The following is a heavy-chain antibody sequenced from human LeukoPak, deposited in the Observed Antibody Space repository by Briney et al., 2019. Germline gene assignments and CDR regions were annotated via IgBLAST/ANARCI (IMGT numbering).Heavy chain of an antibody. D-gene: IGHD2-15*01. V-gene: IGHV1-18*01. CDR3: ARDAGYCTGGSCWYFDH. J-gene: IGHJ4*02. CDR2: ISAYSGNT. Sequence: ASVKVSCKASGYTFTNYGISWVRQAPGQGLEWMGWISAYSGNTNYAQNLQGRVTMTTDTSTSTAYMELRSLRSDDTAVYYCARDAGYCTGGSCWYFDHWGQGTLVTVSS. CDR1: GYTFTNYG.